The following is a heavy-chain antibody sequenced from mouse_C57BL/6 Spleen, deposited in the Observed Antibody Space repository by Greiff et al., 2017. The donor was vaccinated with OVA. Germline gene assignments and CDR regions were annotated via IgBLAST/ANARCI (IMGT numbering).Heavy chain of an antibody. V-gene: IGHV1-82*01. Sequence: VQLKQSGPELVKPGASVKISCKASGYAFSSSWMNWVKQRPGKGLEWIGRIYPGDGDTNYNGKFKGKATLTADKSSSTAYMQLSSLTSEDSAVYFCARNGPHWYFDVWGTGTTVTVSS. CDR1: GYAFSSSW. CDR3: ARNGPHWYFDV. J-gene: IGHJ1*03. CDR2: IYPGDGDT.